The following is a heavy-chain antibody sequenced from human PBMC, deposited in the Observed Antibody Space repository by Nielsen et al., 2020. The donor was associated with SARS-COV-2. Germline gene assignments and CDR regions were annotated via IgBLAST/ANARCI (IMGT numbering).Heavy chain of an antibody. D-gene: IGHD3-10*01. J-gene: IGHJ6*02. CDR3: ARSDSFGGYGMDV. CDR2: IYYSGST. CDR1: GGSISSYY. Sequence: SETLSLTCTVSGGSISSYYWSWIRQPPGKGLEWIGYIYYSGSTNYNPSLKSRATISVDTSKNQFSLKLSSVTAADTAVYYCARSDSFGGYGMDVWGQGTTVTVSS. V-gene: IGHV4-59*01.